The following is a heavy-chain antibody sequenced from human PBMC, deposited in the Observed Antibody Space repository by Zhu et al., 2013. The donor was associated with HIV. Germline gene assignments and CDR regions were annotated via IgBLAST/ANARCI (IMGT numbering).Heavy chain of an antibody. D-gene: IGHD1-26*01. CDR3: ASDLWEKGFDI. V-gene: IGHV1-69*17. CDR2: IIPIFGIA. CDR1: GGTFTHYA. J-gene: IGHJ3*02. Sequence: QVRLVQSGPELKRPGSSIRVSCKASGGTFTHYAVNWVRQAPGQGLEWMGWIIPIFGIANYAQRFQGRVTITADKSTSTVYMELSSLRSDDTALYYCASDLWEKGFDIWGQGTMVTVS.